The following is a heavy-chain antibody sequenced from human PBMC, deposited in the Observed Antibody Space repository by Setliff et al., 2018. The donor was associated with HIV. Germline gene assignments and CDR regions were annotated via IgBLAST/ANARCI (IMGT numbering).Heavy chain of an antibody. D-gene: IGHD6-13*01. Sequence: ASVKVSCKASGYSFTNYDINWVRQATGQGLEWMANFDPEDGETFYAQKFQGRLTMTEDTSTDTAYMELSSLRSDDTAMYYCATDPGYSSTWYSESFQHWGQGTVVTVSS. V-gene: IGHV1-24*01. J-gene: IGHJ1*01. CDR2: FDPEDGET. CDR1: GYSFTNYD. CDR3: ATDPGYSSTWYSESFQH.